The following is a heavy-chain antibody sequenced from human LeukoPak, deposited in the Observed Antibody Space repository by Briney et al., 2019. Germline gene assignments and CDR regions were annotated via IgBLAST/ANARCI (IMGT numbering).Heavy chain of an antibody. D-gene: IGHD2-15*01. V-gene: IGHV3-23*01. CDR2: ISGSGGST. Sequence: GGSLRLSCAASGFTFSSYAMSWVRQAPGKGLEWVSAISGSGGSTYYADSVKGRFTISRDNSKNTLYLQMNSLRAEDTAVYYCAKGRYCSGGSCPYYFDYWGQGTLVTVSS. J-gene: IGHJ4*02. CDR1: GFTFSSYA. CDR3: AKGRYCSGGSCPYYFDY.